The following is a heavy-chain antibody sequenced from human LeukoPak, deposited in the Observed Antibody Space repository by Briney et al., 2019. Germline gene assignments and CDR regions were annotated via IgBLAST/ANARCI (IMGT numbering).Heavy chain of an antibody. CDR2: IYYSGST. CDR3: ARDLQNYDSSGYYYYYYGMDV. V-gene: IGHV4-31*03. D-gene: IGHD3-22*01. Sequence: PSETLSLTCTVSGGSISSGGYYWSWIRQHPGTGLEWIGYIYYSGSTYYNPSLKSRVTISVDTSKNQFSLKLSSVTAADTAVYYCARDLQNYDSSGYYYYYYGMDVWGQGTTVTVSS. CDR1: GGSISSGGYY. J-gene: IGHJ6*02.